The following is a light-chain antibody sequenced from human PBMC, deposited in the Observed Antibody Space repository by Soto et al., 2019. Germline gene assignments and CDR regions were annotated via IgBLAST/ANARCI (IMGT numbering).Light chain of an antibody. Sequence: AIRMTQSPSSFSASTGDRVTITCRASQGISSYLAWYQQKPGKEPKLLIYAASTLQSGVPSRFSGSGSGTDFTLTISCLQSEDFATYYCQQYYSYPRTFGPGTKVDIK. CDR1: QGISSY. CDR3: QQYYSYPRT. J-gene: IGKJ3*01. V-gene: IGKV1-8*01. CDR2: AAS.